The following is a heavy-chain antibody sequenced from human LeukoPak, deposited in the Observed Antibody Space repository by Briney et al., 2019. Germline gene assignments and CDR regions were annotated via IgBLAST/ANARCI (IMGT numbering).Heavy chain of an antibody. CDR1: GFTFTSSA. J-gene: IGHJ4*02. Sequence: SVTASCTASGFTFTSSAMQWVRQARGPRLEWIGCIVVGSGNTNYAQKFQERVTITMDMSTSTAYMELSSLRTEDSDVYCGAANPYFYDSSGYLDYWGQGMLVTVSS. CDR3: AANPYFYDSSGYLDY. V-gene: IGHV1-58*02. D-gene: IGHD3-22*01. CDR2: IVVGSGNT.